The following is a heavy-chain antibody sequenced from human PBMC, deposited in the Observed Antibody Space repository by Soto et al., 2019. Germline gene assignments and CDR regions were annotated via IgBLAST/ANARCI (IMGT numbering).Heavy chain of an antibody. CDR1: GGTFSSYA. V-gene: IGHV1-69*01. J-gene: IGHJ6*02. CDR2: IIPIFGTA. CDR3: ARDVGAGYSPYYYGMDV. Sequence: QVQLVQSGAEVQKPGSSVKVSCKASGGTFSSYAISWVRQAPGQGLEWMGGIIPIFGTANYAQKFQGRVTITADESTSTAYMELSSLRSEDTAVYYCARDVGAGYSPYYYGMDVWGQGTTVTVSS. D-gene: IGHD5-18*01.